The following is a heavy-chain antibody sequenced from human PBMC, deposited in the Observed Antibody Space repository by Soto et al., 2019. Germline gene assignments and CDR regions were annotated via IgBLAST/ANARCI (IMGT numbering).Heavy chain of an antibody. D-gene: IGHD3-9*01. CDR1: GFTFSNAW. CDR2: IKSKTDGGTT. Sequence: GESLKISCAASGFTFSNAWMNWVRQAPGKGLEWVGRIKSKTDGGTTDYAEPVKGRFTISRDDSKNTLYLQMNSLKTEDTAVYYCTTGAYDILTGYYPDFDYWGQGTLVTVSS. J-gene: IGHJ4*02. CDR3: TTGAYDILTGYYPDFDY. V-gene: IGHV3-15*07.